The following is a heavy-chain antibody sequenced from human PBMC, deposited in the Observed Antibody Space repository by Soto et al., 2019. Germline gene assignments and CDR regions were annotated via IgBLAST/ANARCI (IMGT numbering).Heavy chain of an antibody. D-gene: IGHD6-19*01. CDR2: IRSKANSYAT. CDR3: TRPIAVAGRYYYYGMDV. J-gene: IGHJ6*02. V-gene: IGHV3-73*01. Sequence: GGSLRLSCAASGFTFSGSAMHWVRQASGKGLEWVGRIRSKANSYATAYAASVKGRFTISRDDSKNTAYLQMNSLKTEDTAVYYCTRPIAVAGRYYYYGMDVWGQGTTVTVSS. CDR1: GFTFSGSA.